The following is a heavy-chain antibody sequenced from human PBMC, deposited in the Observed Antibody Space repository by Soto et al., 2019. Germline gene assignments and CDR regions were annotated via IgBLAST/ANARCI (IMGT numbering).Heavy chain of an antibody. CDR3: ARLQGGGRLLEWLYNWFDP. J-gene: IGHJ5*02. CDR2: IYYSGST. V-gene: IGHV4-39*01. D-gene: IGHD3-3*01. Sequence: PSETLSLTCTVSGGSISSSSYYWGWIRQPPGKGLEWIGSIYYSGSTYYNPSLKSRVTISVDTSKNQFSLKLSSVTAADTAVYYCARLQGGGRLLEWLYNWFDPWGQGTLVTVSS. CDR1: GGSISSSSYY.